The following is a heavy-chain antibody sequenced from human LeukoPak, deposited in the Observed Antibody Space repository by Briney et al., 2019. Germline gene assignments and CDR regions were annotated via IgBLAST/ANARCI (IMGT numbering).Heavy chain of an antibody. CDR2: IDWDDDK. D-gene: IGHD3-9*01. Sequence: ESGPALVKPTQTLTLTCTFSGFSLSTSGMCVSWIRQPPGKALEWLARIDWDDDKYYSTSLKTRLTISKDTSKNQVVLTMTNMDPVDTATYYCARIPIYDILTGHAFDIWGQGTMVTVSS. CDR1: GFSLSTSGMC. V-gene: IGHV2-70*11. CDR3: ARIPIYDILTGHAFDI. J-gene: IGHJ3*02.